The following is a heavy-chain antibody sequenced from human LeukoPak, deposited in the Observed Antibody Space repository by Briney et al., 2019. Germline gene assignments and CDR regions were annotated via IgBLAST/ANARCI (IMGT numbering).Heavy chain of an antibody. V-gene: IGHV3-33*01. CDR2: IWYDGSKN. J-gene: IGHJ4*02. CDR1: GFTFRSYA. CDR3: ARGNGSGEFGRYYFDY. D-gene: IGHD3-10*01. Sequence: GGSLRLSCAASGFTFRSYAMHWLRQAPAKGLEWVAIIWYDGSKNYYADSVKGRFTSSRENSKNTLYLQMNSLRAEDTAVYYCARGNGSGEFGRYYFDYWGQGTLVTVSS.